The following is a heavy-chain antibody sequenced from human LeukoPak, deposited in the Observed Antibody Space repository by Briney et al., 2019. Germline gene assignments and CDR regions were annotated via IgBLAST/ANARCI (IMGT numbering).Heavy chain of an antibody. D-gene: IGHD2-15*01. CDR1: GLTFGNAW. V-gene: IGHV3-15*01. Sequence: PGGSLRLSCAASGLTFGNAWMNWVRQAPGKGLEWVGRIKSKSDGGTADYAAPVKDRFTISRDDSKNTLYLQMNSLKFEDTAVYYCTTTLGYCINWGQGALVTVSS. CDR2: IKSKSDGGTA. J-gene: IGHJ4*02. CDR3: TTTLGYCIN.